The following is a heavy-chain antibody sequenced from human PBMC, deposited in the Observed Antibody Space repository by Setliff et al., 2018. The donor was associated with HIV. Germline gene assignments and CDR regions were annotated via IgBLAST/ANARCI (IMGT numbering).Heavy chain of an antibody. J-gene: IGHJ3*02. CDR2: VHNSSGS. D-gene: IGHD3-22*01. CDR1: GDSVSGYY. Sequence: SETLSLTCAVSGDSVSGYYWSWIRQPAGRGLEWIGRVHNSSGSNYNPSLKSRVTISVDTAKNQLSLKLTAVYAADTAVYYCARDRIEVLADSPHDVFDIWGRGIMVTVSS. CDR3: ARDRIEVLADSPHDVFDI. V-gene: IGHV4-4*07.